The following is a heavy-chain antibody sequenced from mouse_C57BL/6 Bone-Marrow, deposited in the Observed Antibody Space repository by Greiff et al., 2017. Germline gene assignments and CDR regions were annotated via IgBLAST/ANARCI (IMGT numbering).Heavy chain of an antibody. D-gene: IGHD2-4*01. Sequence: QVTLKVCGPGILQSSQTLSLTCSFSGFSLSTSGMGVSWIRQPSGKGLEWLAHIYWDDDKRYNPSLKSRLTISKDTSRNQVFLKITSVDTADTATYYCARSYDYDERAWFAYWGQGTLVTVSA. CDR2: IYWDDDK. V-gene: IGHV8-12*01. CDR1: GFSLSTSGMG. CDR3: ARSYDYDERAWFAY. J-gene: IGHJ3*01.